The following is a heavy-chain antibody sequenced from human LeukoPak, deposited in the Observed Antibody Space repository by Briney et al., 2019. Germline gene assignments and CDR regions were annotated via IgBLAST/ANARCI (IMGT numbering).Heavy chain of an antibody. D-gene: IGHD6-6*01. J-gene: IGHJ6*03. V-gene: IGHV4-59*01. CDR2: IYYSGST. CDR3: ARGRIAARPYYYYYMDV. CDR1: GGSISSYY. Sequence: PSETLSLXCTVSGGSISSYYWSWIRQPPGKGLEWIGYIYYSGSTNYNPSLKSRVTISVDTSKNQFSPKLSSVTAADTAVYYCARGRIAARPYYYYYMDVWGKGTTVTVSS.